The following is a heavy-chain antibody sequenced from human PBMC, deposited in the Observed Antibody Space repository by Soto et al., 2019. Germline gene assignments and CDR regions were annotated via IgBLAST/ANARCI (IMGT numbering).Heavy chain of an antibody. CDR2: ISAYNGNT. J-gene: IGHJ4*02. D-gene: IGHD3-16*01. V-gene: IGHV1-18*01. CDR3: AGGVRPPDY. Sequence: QVQLVQSGPEVKNPGASVKVSCKASGYTFTSYDISWVRQAPGQGLEWMGWISAYNGNTNYAQNGQGRVTMTTDTSARTADMELRSRRSAATAVYHCAGGVRPPDYWGQGPLVTVSS. CDR1: GYTFTSYD.